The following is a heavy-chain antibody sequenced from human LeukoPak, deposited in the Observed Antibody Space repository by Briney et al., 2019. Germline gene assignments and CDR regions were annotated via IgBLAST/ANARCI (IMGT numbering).Heavy chain of an antibody. CDR1: GGSISSYY. Sequence: PSETLSVTCTVSGGSISSYYWSWIRQPPGKGLEWIGYIYYSGSTNYNPSLKSRVLISLDTSNNQFSLKLSYVTAADTAMYYCARGYHDVLTGLYHWFDPWGQGTLVTVSS. CDR2: IYYSGST. V-gene: IGHV4-59*12. D-gene: IGHD3-9*01. J-gene: IGHJ5*02. CDR3: ARGYHDVLTGLYHWFDP.